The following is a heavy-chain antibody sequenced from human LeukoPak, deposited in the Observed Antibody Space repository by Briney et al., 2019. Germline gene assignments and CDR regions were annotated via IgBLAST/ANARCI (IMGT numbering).Heavy chain of an antibody. CDR3: ARGSYPRLESGYVFDY. CDR2: VWGDADFKST. J-gene: IGHJ4*02. Sequence: GGSLRLSCSASGFTFSSYVINWVRQTPGKGLEWVASVWGDADFKSTNTADSVKGRFSISRDNSKNTVILQMQSLRSDDTATYFCARGSYPRLESGYVFDYWGQGTQVAVSS. D-gene: IGHD5-12*01. CDR1: GFTFSSYV. V-gene: IGHV3-23*01.